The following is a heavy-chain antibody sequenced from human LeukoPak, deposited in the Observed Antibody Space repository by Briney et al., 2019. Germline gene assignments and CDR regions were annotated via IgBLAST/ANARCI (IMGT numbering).Heavy chain of an antibody. J-gene: IGHJ4*02. CDR2: ISGSSSYT. D-gene: IGHD7-27*01. V-gene: IGHV3-11*06. CDR3: ARDPLTGPHYFEY. Sequence: GGSLRLSCAASRFTFSDYYMSWIRQAPGKGLEWVSYISGSSSYTNYADSVKGRFTISRDNAKNSLYLQMNSLRAEDTAVYFCARDPLTGPHYFEYWGQGTLVTVSS. CDR1: RFTFSDYY.